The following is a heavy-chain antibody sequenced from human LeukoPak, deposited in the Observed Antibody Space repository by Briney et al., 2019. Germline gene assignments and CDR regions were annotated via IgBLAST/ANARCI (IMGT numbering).Heavy chain of an antibody. D-gene: IGHD2-2*02. CDR2: IYIGGST. J-gene: IGHJ4*02. Sequence: KPGGSLRLSCAASGFTVSSNYMSWVRQAPGKGLEWVSVIYIGGSTYYADSVKGRFTISRDISKNTLYLQMNSLRAEDTAMYYCARLGFVVPAVIFDYWGQGTLVTVSS. CDR1: GFTVSSNY. CDR3: ARLGFVVPAVIFDY. V-gene: IGHV3-53*01.